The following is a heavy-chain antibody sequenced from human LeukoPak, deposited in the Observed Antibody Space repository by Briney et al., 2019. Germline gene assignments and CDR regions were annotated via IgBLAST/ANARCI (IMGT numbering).Heavy chain of an antibody. Sequence: GESLKISCKGSGYSFTSHWISWVRQMPGKGLEWMGRIDPSDSYSNYNPSFEGHVTISADKSSSTAYLQWSSLKASDTAMYYCAKYYEFSSSTEVGFDYWGQGTLVTVSS. CDR2: IDPSDSYS. D-gene: IGHD3-3*01. V-gene: IGHV5-10-1*01. CDR3: AKYYEFSSSTEVGFDY. J-gene: IGHJ4*02. CDR1: GYSFTSHW.